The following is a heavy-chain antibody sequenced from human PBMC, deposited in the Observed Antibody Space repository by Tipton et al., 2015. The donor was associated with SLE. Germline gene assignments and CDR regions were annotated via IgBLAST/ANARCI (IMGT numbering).Heavy chain of an antibody. D-gene: IGHD5-12*01. CDR2: IRYDGSNK. V-gene: IGHV3-30*02. CDR3: ASQMGYSGYDRLYGMDV. CDR1: GFTFSSYG. J-gene: IGHJ6*02. Sequence: SLRLSCAASGFTFSSYGMHWVRQAPGKGLEWVAFIRYDGSNKYYADSVKGRFTISRDNSKNTLYLQMNSLRAEDTAVYYCASQMGYSGYDRLYGMDVWGQGTTVTVSS.